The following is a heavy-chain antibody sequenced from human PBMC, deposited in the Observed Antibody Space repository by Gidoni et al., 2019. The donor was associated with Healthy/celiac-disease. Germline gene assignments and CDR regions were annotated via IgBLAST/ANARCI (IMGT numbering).Heavy chain of an antibody. CDR2: IYHSGST. D-gene: IGHD6-13*01. V-gene: IGHV4-4*02. CDR1: GGSIRSSNW. CDR3: ARDIAAAGRDAFDI. J-gene: IGHJ3*02. Sequence: QVQLQESGPGLVKPSWPLSLTFAVSGGSIRSSNWWSWVRQPPGKGLEWIGEIYHSGSTNYNPSLKSRVTISVDKSKNQFSLKLSSVTAADTAVYYCARDIAAAGRDAFDIWGQGTMVTVSS.